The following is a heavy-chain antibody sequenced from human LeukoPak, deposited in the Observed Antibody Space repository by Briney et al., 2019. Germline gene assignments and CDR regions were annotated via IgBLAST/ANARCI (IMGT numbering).Heavy chain of an antibody. Sequence: ASVKVSCKASGGTFSSYAISWVRQAPGQGLEWMGGIIPIFGTANYAQKFQGRVTITTDESTSTAYMELNSLRSEDTAVYYFARDRLPITIFGVVIGLNWFDPWGQGTLVTVSS. J-gene: IGHJ5*02. CDR1: GGTFSSYA. CDR3: ARDRLPITIFGVVIGLNWFDP. CDR2: IIPIFGTA. V-gene: IGHV1-69*05. D-gene: IGHD3-3*01.